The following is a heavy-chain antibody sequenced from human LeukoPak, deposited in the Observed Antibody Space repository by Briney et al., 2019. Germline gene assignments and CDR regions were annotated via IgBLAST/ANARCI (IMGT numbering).Heavy chain of an antibody. J-gene: IGHJ3*02. CDR1: GFTFSSYS. Sequence: GGSLRLSCAASGFTFSSYSMNWVRQAPGKGLEWVSSISSSSSYIYYADSVKGRFTISRDNAKKSVYLQMDSLRAEDTALYYCARDGGYCVGGSCYNDAFDIWGQGTMVTVSS. D-gene: IGHD2-15*01. V-gene: IGHV3-21*04. CDR3: ARDGGYCVGGSCYNDAFDI. CDR2: ISSSSSYI.